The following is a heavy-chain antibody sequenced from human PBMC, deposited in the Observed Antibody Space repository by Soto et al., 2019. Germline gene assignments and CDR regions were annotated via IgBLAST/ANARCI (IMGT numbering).Heavy chain of an antibody. CDR2: IYYSGSI. J-gene: IGHJ5*02. Sequence: ETLSLTCTVSGGSMNNYYWSWIRQPPGRGLEWIGYIYYSGSINYDPSLESRVAMSVDTSKNQFSLKLTSVTAADTAVYYCARGWFWSGSFNWFDPWGQGILVTVSS. CDR3: ARGWFWSGSFNWFDP. D-gene: IGHD3-3*01. V-gene: IGHV4-59*01. CDR1: GGSMNNYY.